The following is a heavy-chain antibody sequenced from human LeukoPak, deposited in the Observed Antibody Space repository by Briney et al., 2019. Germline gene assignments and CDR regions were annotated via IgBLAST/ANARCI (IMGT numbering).Heavy chain of an antibody. CDR1: GGSINTYY. Sequence: QTSETLSLTCTVSGGSINTYYWNWIRQPPGKGLEWIGYIYYSGSTNYNPSLKSRVTISVDTSKNQFSLKLSSVTAADTAVYYCAKITGTTGWYYYYMDVWGKGTTVTVSS. V-gene: IGHV4-59*08. CDR3: AKITGTTGWYYYYMDV. CDR2: IYYSGST. D-gene: IGHD1-7*01. J-gene: IGHJ6*03.